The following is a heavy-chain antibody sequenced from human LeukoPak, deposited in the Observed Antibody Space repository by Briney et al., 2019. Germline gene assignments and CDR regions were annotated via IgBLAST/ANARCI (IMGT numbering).Heavy chain of an antibody. Sequence: SETPSLTCTVSGGSISSGSYYWSWIRQPAGKGLEWIGRIYTSGSTNYNPSLKSRVTISVDTSKNQFSLKLSSVTAADTAMYYCARFDGIPGWFDPWGQGTLVTVSS. CDR3: ARFDGIPGWFDP. J-gene: IGHJ5*02. CDR2: IYTSGST. D-gene: IGHD1-1*01. V-gene: IGHV4-61*02. CDR1: GGSISSGSYY.